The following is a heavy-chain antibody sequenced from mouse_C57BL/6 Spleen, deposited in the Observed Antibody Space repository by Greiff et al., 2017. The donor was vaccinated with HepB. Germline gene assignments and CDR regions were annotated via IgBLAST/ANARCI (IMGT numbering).Heavy chain of an antibody. J-gene: IGHJ1*03. Sequence: VQLQQSGAELVRPGASVTLSCKASGYTFTDYEMHWVKQTPVHGLEWIGAIDPETGGTAYNQKFKGKAILTADKSSSTAYMELRSLTSEDSAVYYCTRSCVRGSFDVWGTGTTVTVSS. CDR1: GYTFTDYE. CDR3: TRSCVRGSFDV. D-gene: IGHD1-1*01. CDR2: IDPETGGT. V-gene: IGHV1-15*01.